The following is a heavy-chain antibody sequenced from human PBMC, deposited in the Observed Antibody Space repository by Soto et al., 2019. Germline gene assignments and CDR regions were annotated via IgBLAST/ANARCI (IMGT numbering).Heavy chain of an antibody. CDR2: VSIGGST. J-gene: IGHJ4*02. CDR3: AKRRGAGGHFDY. CDR1: GFTFSSYA. D-gene: IGHD2-15*01. V-gene: IGHV3-23*01. Sequence: GGSLRLSCAASGFTFSSYAMGWVRQGPGKGLEWVAVVSIGGSTHYADSARGRFTISRDNSKNTLSLQMNSLTAEDTAVYFCAKRRGAGGHFDYWGQGALVTVSS.